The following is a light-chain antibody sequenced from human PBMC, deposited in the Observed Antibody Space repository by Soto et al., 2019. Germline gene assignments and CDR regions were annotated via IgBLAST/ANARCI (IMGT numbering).Light chain of an antibody. CDR2: AES. J-gene: IGKJ1*01. CDR1: QTISSSY. Sequence: XILLTQSPGTLSLSAGERSTLSCRSIQTISSSYLAWYQQKPGQAPRLLIYAESSRVTGIPDRLSGSGSGKDFTITINTLEPEDFAVYYCQQYGNSPQTFGQVTKVDIK. V-gene: IGKV3-20*01. CDR3: QQYGNSPQT.